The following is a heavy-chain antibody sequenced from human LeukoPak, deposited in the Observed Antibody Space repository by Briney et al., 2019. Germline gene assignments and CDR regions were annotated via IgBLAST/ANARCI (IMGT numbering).Heavy chain of an antibody. CDR3: ARADTVFGPEY. V-gene: IGHV4-61*09. D-gene: IGHD3-3*01. CDR1: GGSISSGSYY. J-gene: IGHJ4*02. CDR2: IYASG. Sequence: SSETLSLTCSVSGGSISSGSYYYSWIRQPAGKGLEWIGHIYASGTYNPSLKSRVTISVDMSKNQFSLKVSSVTAADTAVYYCARADTVFGPEYWGPGTQVTVSS.